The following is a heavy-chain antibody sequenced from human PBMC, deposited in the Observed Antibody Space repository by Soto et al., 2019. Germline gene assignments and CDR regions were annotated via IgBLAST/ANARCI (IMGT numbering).Heavy chain of an antibody. D-gene: IGHD2-21*01. CDR2: IYPGDSET. CDR1: GYNFDDYL. Sequence: PGESLKISCEFSGYNFDDYLIAWVRQMPVKGLECLGIIYPGDSETRYSPSFQGKVTMSADMSINTAYLQWSSLKASDTAIYYCGRRPTYRDFDYFGQVTLVTFCS. J-gene: IGHJ4*02. CDR3: GRRPTYRDFDY. V-gene: IGHV5-51*01.